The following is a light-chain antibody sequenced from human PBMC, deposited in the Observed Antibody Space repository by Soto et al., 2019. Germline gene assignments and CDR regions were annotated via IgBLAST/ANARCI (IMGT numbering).Light chain of an antibody. V-gene: IGKV1-5*03. CDR2: KAS. CDR1: QSINNW. J-gene: IGKJ1*01. Sequence: DIQMTQSPSTLSASVGDRVTITCRASQSINNWLAWYQQKPGKAPKLFIFKASTLEIGVPSRFSGSGSGTEFTLSISSLQPDDFATYFCQQYESLPRTFGQGTKVEMK. CDR3: QQYESLPRT.